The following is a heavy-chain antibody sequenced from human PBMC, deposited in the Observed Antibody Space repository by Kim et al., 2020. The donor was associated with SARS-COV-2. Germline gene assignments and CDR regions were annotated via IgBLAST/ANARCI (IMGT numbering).Heavy chain of an antibody. Sequence: LKSRVTISVDTAKNQFSLNLSSVTAADTAVYYCARDGGESGSCYGRPLDYWGQGTLVTVSS. J-gene: IGHJ4*02. V-gene: IGHV4-31*02. D-gene: IGHD1-26*01. CDR3: ARDGGESGSCYGRPLDY.